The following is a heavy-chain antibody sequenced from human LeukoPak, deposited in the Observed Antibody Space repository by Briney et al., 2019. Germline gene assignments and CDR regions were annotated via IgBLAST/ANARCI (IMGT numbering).Heavy chain of an antibody. V-gene: IGHV3-74*01. J-gene: IGHJ4*02. CDR1: GNYW. CDR2: INSDGSWT. CDR3: VRSAFHAGSGNYYDY. D-gene: IGHD3-22*01. Sequence: GGSLRLSCAASGNYWMHWVRQAPGKGLVWVSHINSDGSWTSYADSVKGRFTISRDNAENTLYLQMNSLRVEDTAVYYCVRSAFHAGSGNYYDYWGQATLVTVSS.